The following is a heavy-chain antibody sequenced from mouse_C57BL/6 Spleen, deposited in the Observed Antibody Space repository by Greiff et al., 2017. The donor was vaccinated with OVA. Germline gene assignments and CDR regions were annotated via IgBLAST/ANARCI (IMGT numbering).Heavy chain of an antibody. Sequence: VQRVESGAELARPGASVKLSCKASGYTFTSYGISWVKQRTGQGLEWIGEIYPRSGNTYYNEKFKGKATLTADKSSSTAYIELRSLTSEDSAVYFCAREGTGTRFAYWGQGTLVTVSA. CDR1: GYTFTSYG. CDR2: IYPRSGNT. J-gene: IGHJ3*01. CDR3: AREGTGTRFAY. D-gene: IGHD4-1*01. V-gene: IGHV1-81*01.